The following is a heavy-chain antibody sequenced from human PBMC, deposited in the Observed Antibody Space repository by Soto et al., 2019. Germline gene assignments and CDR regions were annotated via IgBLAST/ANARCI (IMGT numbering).Heavy chain of an antibody. J-gene: IGHJ5*02. CDR3: ARGPPPNWFDP. Sequence: SETLSLTCTVSGGSVSSDSYYWSWIRQPPGKGLEWIGFIYYSGTTNYNPSLKSRVMISLDTSKNQFSLKLSSVTAADTAIYYCARGPPPNWFDPWGQGALVTVSS. CDR2: IYYSGTT. V-gene: IGHV4-61*01. CDR1: GGSVSSDSYY.